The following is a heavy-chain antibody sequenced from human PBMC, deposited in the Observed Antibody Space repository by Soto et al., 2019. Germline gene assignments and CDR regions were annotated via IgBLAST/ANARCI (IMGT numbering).Heavy chain of an antibody. V-gene: IGHV1-69*06. J-gene: IGHJ4*02. Sequence: WASVKVSCKASGGTFSSYAISWVRQAPGQGLEWMGGIIPIFGTANYAQKFQGRVTITADKSTSTAYMELSSLRSEDTAVYYCAIPVRGVIRYYFDYWGQGTLVTVSS. D-gene: IGHD3-10*01. CDR2: IIPIFGTA. CDR3: AIPVRGVIRYYFDY. CDR1: GGTFSSYA.